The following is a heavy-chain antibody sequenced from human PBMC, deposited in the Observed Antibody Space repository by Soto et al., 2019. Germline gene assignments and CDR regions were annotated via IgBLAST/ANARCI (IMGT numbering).Heavy chain of an antibody. CDR1: GYTFTGYY. J-gene: IGHJ5*02. D-gene: IGHD3-3*01. Sequence: QEQLVQSGAEVKKPGASVKVSCKASGYTFTGYYMHWVRQAPGQGLEWMGWINPNSGGTNYAQKFQGRVTMTRDTSISTAYMELSRLRSDDTAVYYCARGLTIFGVSPGLDPWGQGTLVTVSS. CDR2: INPNSGGT. CDR3: ARGLTIFGVSPGLDP. V-gene: IGHV1-2*02.